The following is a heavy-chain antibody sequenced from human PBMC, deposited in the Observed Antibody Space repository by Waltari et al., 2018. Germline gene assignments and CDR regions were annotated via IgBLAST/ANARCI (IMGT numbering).Heavy chain of an antibody. Sequence: QPHLQESGPGLVKPSETLSLTCTVSGDSIISDDYSWVWLRQPPGKGLEWIGTLSYTGPAHSNPSLKRRVTISVDTSNNQFSLKLSSVTAADTAVYYCARASGGWVDYWGRGTLVTVSS. D-gene: IGHD2-15*01. V-gene: IGHV4-39*07. CDR2: LSYTGPA. J-gene: IGHJ4*02. CDR3: ARASGGWVDY. CDR1: GDSIISDDYS.